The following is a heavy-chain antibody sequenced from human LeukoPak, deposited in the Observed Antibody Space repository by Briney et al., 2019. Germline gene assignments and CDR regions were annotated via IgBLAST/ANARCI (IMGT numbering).Heavy chain of an antibody. CDR2: IKQDGSEK. D-gene: IGHD6-19*01. J-gene: IGHJ4*02. V-gene: IGHV3-7*01. Sequence: PGGSLRLSCAASGFTFSSHWMSWVRQAPGKGLEWVANIKQDGSEKYYVDSVKGRFTISRDNAKNSLYLQMNSLRAEDTAVYYCAREGQWLAADDYWGQGTLVTVSS. CDR1: GFTFSSHW. CDR3: AREGQWLAADDY.